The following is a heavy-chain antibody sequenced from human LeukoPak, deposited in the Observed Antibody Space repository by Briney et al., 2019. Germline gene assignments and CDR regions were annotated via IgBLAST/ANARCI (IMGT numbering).Heavy chain of an antibody. V-gene: IGHV1-2*02. J-gene: IGHJ5*01. D-gene: IGHD1-26*01. CDR3: ARASGSYWWFDS. CDR2: VDPNSGDT. CDR1: GYTFTGYY. Sequence: ASVKVSCKASGYTFTGYYLHWVRQAPGQGLEWMGCVDPNSGDTNYAQKFQGSVTMTRDTSISTVYMELSRLRSDDTAVYYCARASGSYWWFDSWGQGTLVTVSS.